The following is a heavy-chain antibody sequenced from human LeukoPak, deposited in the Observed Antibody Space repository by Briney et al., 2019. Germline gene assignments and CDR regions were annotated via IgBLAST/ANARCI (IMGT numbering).Heavy chain of an antibody. Sequence: SETLSLTCTVSGGSISSYYWSWIRQPPGKGLKWIGYIYYSGSTNYTPSLKSRVTISVDTSKNQFSLKLSSVTAADTAVYYCARQSYGANHFDYWGQGPLVTVSS. CDR1: GGSISSYY. D-gene: IGHD4-17*01. CDR3: ARQSYGANHFDY. J-gene: IGHJ4*02. V-gene: IGHV4-59*01. CDR2: IYYSGST.